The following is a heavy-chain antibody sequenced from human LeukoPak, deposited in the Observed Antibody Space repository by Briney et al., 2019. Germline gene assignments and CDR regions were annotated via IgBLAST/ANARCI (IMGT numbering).Heavy chain of an antibody. D-gene: IGHD3-22*01. CDR1: GFTFSYYW. J-gene: IGHJ4*02. Sequence: GGSLRLSCAASGFTFSYYWMHWVRQAPGKGLVWVSLINDDASSTTYADSVKGRFTISRDNAKNTLYLQMNSLRAEDTAIYYCARAGFDNSGCYFFAYWGQGTLVTVSS. CDR2: INDDASST. CDR3: ARAGFDNSGCYFFAY. V-gene: IGHV3-74*01.